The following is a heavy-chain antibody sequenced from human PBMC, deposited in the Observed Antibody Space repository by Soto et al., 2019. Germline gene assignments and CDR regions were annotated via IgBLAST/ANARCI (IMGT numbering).Heavy chain of an antibody. CDR1: AGSISSYY. V-gene: IGHV4-59*01. D-gene: IGHD3-22*01. Sequence: SETLSLTCTVSAGSISSYYWSWIRQPPGKGLEWIGYIYYSGSTNYNPSLKSRVTISVDTSKNQFSLKLSSVTAADTAVYYCAREGSSSGPREYYFDYWGQGTLVTVSS. CDR2: IYYSGST. J-gene: IGHJ4*02. CDR3: AREGSSSGPREYYFDY.